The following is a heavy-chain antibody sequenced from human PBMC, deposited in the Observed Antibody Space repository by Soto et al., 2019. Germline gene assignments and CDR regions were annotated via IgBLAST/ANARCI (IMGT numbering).Heavy chain of an antibody. CDR1: GFTFDDYA. J-gene: IGHJ4*02. CDR2: ISWNSGSI. CDR3: AKDATPYSNYGYYFDY. D-gene: IGHD4-4*01. Sequence: GGSLRLSCAASGFTFDDYAMHWVRQAPGKGLEWVSGISWNSGSIGYADSMKGRFTISRDNAKNSLYLQMNSLRAEDTALYYCAKDATPYSNYGYYFDYWGQGTLVTVSS. V-gene: IGHV3-9*01.